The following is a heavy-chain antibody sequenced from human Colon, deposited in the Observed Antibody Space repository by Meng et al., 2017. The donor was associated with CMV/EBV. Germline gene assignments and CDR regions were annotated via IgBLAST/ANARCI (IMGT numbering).Heavy chain of an antibody. CDR2: LNPNSGDT. CDR1: GYTFTGYF. V-gene: IGHV1-2*02. D-gene: IGHD3-10*01. CDR3: ATISGGDFDF. Sequence: QVQLVQSGAWVKKPGASVKVSCKTSGYTFTGYFMFWVRQAPGQGLEWMGSLNPNSGDTNSAQKFHGRLTMTRDTSIHTAYMELGSLRSDDTAVYYCATISGGDFDFWGQGTLVTVSS. J-gene: IGHJ4*02.